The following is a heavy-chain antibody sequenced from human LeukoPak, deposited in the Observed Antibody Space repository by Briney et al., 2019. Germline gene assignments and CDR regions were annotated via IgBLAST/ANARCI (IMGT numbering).Heavy chain of an antibody. Sequence: AGTLRLSCIASGFSFTNAWMNWVRQAPGKGLEWVGRIKAKTHGGTTDYAAPVNGRFAISRDDSTNILYLQMNSLKPDDTALYYCVTEGFTYGFHSSNTWGQGTAVTISS. V-gene: IGHV3-15*01. D-gene: IGHD5-18*01. CDR1: GFSFTNAW. CDR2: IKAKTHGGTT. J-gene: IGHJ3*02. CDR3: VTEGFTYGFHSSNT.